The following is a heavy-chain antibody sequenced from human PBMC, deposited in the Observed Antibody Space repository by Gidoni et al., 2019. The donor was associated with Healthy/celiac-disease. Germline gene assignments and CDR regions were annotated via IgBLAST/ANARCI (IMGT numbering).Heavy chain of an antibody. J-gene: IGHJ4*02. V-gene: IGHV6-1*01. CDR2: TYYRSKWYN. CDR1: GDSVSSNRAA. Sequence: QVQLQQSGPGLVKPSQTLSLTCAISGDSVSSNRAAWNWIRQSPSRGLEWLGRTYYRSKWYNDYAVSVKSRITINPDTSKNQFSLQLNSVTPEDTAVYYCAREGGNYYDSSGYTDFDYWGQGTLVTVSS. CDR3: AREGGNYYDSSGYTDFDY. D-gene: IGHD3-22*01.